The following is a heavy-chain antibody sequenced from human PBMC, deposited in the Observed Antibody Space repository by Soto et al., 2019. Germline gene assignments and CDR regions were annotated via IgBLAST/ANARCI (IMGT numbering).Heavy chain of an antibody. CDR1: GGTLSISV. J-gene: IGHJ4*02. V-gene: IGHV4-34*01. CDR3: ARGYCSSTSCYRHPGNY. D-gene: IGHD2-2*01. Sequence: AACGGTLSISVVGLFCKKTGKGLEWIGEINHSGSTNYNPSLKSRVTISVDTSKNQFSLKLSSVTAADTAVYYCARGYCSSTSCYRHPGNYWGQGTLVTVTS. CDR2: INHSGST.